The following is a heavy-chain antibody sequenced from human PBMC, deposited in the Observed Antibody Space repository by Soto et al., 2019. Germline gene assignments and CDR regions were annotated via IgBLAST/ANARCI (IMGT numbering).Heavy chain of an antibody. CDR2: ISAYNGNT. V-gene: IGHV1-18*04. Sequence: QVQLVQSGAEVKKPGASVKVSCKASGYTFTSYGISWVRQAPGQGLEWMGWISAYNGNTNYAQKLQGRVTLTTDTSTSTAYMELRSLRSDDSAVYYCARVKDSSSWFQNDYYYYGMDVWGQATTVTVSS. CDR3: ARVKDSSSWFQNDYYYYGMDV. J-gene: IGHJ6*02. D-gene: IGHD6-13*01. CDR1: GYTFTSYG.